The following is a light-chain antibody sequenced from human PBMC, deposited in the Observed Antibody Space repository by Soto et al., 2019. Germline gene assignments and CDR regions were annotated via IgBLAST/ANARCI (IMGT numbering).Light chain of an antibody. V-gene: IGLV2-14*01. CDR1: TSDFNVGNY. Sequence: QSALTQPASVSGSPGQSITISCTGTTSDFNVGNYVSWYQQHPGKAPKLIMFEVSHRPSGVSHRFSGSQSANTASLTISGLQGEDGADYYCRCFTSRTTWVFGGGTKLTVL. J-gene: IGLJ3*02. CDR2: EVS. CDR3: RCFTSRTTWV.